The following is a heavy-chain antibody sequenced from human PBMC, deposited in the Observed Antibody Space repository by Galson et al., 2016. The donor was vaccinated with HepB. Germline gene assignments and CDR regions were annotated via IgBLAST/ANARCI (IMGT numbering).Heavy chain of an antibody. CDR1: GFTFSSFS. D-gene: IGHD4-11*01. CDR3: AKGTTGLGDN. V-gene: IGHV3-23*01. Sequence: SLRLSCAASGFTFSSFSMNWVRQAPGKGLEWVSAISGSGGSTYYADSVKGRFTISRDNSKNMLYLQMNSLRAEDSALYYCAKGTTGLGDNWGQGILVTVSS. J-gene: IGHJ4*02. CDR2: ISGSGGST.